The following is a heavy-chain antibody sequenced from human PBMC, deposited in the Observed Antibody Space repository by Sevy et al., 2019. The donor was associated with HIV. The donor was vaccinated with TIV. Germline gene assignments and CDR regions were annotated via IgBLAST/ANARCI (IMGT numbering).Heavy chain of an antibody. CDR3: AKRRVQSGLSGGGANYGWDV. Sequence: GGSLRLSCAASGFTFSDYGMQWVRQAPGKGLEWVAVIWNDGSNKYYADSVTGRFTISRDNSRNTLYLQMNSLRAEDTAVYYCAKRRVQSGLSGGGANYGWDVCGQGTTVTVSS. CDR1: GFTFSDYG. V-gene: IGHV3-33*06. J-gene: IGHJ6*02. CDR2: IWNDGSNK. D-gene: IGHD2-8*02.